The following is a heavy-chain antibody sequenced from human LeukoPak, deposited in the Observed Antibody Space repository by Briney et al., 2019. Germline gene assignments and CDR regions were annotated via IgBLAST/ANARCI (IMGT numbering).Heavy chain of an antibody. Sequence: GASVKVSCKASGYTFTSYDINWVRQATGQGLEWMGWMNPNSGNTGYEQKFQGRVTMTRDTSISTAYMELSSLRSEDTAVYYCARFAAAGTWWFDPWGQGTLVTVSS. CDR3: ARFAAAGTWWFDP. D-gene: IGHD6-13*01. J-gene: IGHJ5*02. V-gene: IGHV1-8*01. CDR2: MNPNSGNT. CDR1: GYTFTSYD.